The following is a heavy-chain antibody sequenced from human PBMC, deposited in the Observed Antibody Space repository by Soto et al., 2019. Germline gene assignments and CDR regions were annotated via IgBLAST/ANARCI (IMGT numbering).Heavy chain of an antibody. V-gene: IGHV1-8*01. CDR3: ARGRRVRCSSTSCLDQFYYYYMDV. CDR1: GYTFTSYD. J-gene: IGHJ6*03. CDR2: MNPNSGNT. Sequence: ASVKVSCKASGYTFTSYDINWVRQATGQGLEWMGWMNPNSGNTGYAQKFQGRVTMTRNTSISTAYMELSSLRSEDTAVYYCARGRRVRCSSTSCLDQFYYYYMDVWGKGTTVTVSS. D-gene: IGHD2-2*01.